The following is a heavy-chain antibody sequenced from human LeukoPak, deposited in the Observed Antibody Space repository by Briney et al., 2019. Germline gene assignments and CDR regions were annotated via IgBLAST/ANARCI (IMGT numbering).Heavy chain of an antibody. J-gene: IGHJ4*02. CDR3: ATYYDISGYRFDY. D-gene: IGHD3-22*01. CDR2: VLRSGST. CDR1: GGSISSDNW. Sequence: SETLSLTCAVSGGSISSDNWWSWIRQPPGKGLEWIGEVLRSGSTNYNPSLKSRVTMSIDTSKNQFSLKLNSVTAADAAVYYCATYYDISGYRFDYWGQGTLVTVSS. V-gene: IGHV4-4*02.